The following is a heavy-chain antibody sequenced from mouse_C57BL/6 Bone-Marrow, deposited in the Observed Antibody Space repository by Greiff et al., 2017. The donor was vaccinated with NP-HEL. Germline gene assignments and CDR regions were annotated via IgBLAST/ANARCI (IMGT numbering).Heavy chain of an antibody. CDR1: GFTFSSYA. J-gene: IGHJ2*01. V-gene: IGHV5-9-1*02. CDR2: ISSGGDYI. D-gene: IGHD1-1*01. Sequence: EVKLMESGEGLVKPGGSLKLSCAASGFTFSSYAMSWVRQTPEKRLEWVAYISSGGDYIYYADTVKGRFTISRDNARNTLYLQMSSLKSEDTAMYYCTRGGIYYGSSPYFDYWGQGTTLTVSS. CDR3: TRGGIYYGSSPYFDY.